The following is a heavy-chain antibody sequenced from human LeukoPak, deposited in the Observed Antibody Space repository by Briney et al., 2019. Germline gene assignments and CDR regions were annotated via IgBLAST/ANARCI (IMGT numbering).Heavy chain of an antibody. CDR1: GGTFSSYA. J-gene: IGHJ6*04. Sequence: SVKVSCKASGGTFSSYAISWVRQAPGQGLEWMGGIIPIFGTANYAQKFQGRVTITADKSTSTAYMELSSLRSEDTAVYYCARKVGGFGELDYYGMDVWGKGTTVTVSS. CDR2: IIPIFGTA. CDR3: ARKVGGFGELDYYGMDV. D-gene: IGHD3-10*01. V-gene: IGHV1-69*06.